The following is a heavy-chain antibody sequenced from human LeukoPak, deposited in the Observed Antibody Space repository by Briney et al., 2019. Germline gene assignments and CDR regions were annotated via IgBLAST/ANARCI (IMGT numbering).Heavy chain of an antibody. D-gene: IGHD5-18*01. CDR1: GFTFSDYY. CDR3: ARDKGGRGYTYGQPLDY. J-gene: IGHJ4*02. CDR2: ISGSGSPI. V-gene: IGHV3-11*01. Sequence: SGGSLRLSCAASGFTFSDYYMSWIRQAPGKGLEWVSYISGSGSPIYDADSVKGRFTVSRDNAKNSLYLQMNSLRAEDTAVYYCARDKGGRGYTYGQPLDYWGQGTLVTVSS.